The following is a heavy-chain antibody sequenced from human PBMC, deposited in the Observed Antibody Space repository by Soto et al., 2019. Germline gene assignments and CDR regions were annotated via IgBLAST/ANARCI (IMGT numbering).Heavy chain of an antibody. CDR3: ARGDYGGHFDF. CDR2: ISGYNGDT. D-gene: IGHD4-17*01. CDR1: GYTFSIYG. Sequence: GASVKVSCKTSGYTFSIYGISWVRQAPGQGLEWMGWISGYNGDTKYAPEFQGRVTMTTETSTRVANMELRSLRSDDTAVYYCARGDYGGHFDFWGQGTLVTVSS. V-gene: IGHV1-18*01. J-gene: IGHJ4*02.